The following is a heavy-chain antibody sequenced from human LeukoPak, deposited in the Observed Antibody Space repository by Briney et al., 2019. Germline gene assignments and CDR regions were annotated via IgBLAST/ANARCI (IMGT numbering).Heavy chain of an antibody. Sequence: GESLKISCKGSGYSINNYWIGWVRQMPGKGLEWMGIIYPADSDIRYSPSFQGQVTISVDKSISTAYLQWSSLKASDTAMYYCARQEYCSGGSCYTWFDPWGQGTLVIVSS. CDR3: ARQEYCSGGSCYTWFDP. D-gene: IGHD2-15*01. CDR2: IYPADSDI. CDR1: GYSINNYW. V-gene: IGHV5-51*01. J-gene: IGHJ5*02.